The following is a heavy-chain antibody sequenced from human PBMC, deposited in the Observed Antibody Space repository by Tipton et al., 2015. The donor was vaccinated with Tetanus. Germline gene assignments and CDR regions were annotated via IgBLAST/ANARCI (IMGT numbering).Heavy chain of an antibody. CDR3: ARRSYCSSSRCFDAFDL. Sequence: TLSLTCTVSGGSMSNNYWSWIRQPPGKGLEWIAYIFHSGSTNYSPSLKSRLAISMDTSKNQISLKLSSVTAADTAVYYCARRSYCSSSRCFDAFDLWGQGTMVTVSS. D-gene: IGHD2-2*01. V-gene: IGHV4-59*01. CDR1: GGSMSNNY. CDR2: IFHSGST. J-gene: IGHJ3*01.